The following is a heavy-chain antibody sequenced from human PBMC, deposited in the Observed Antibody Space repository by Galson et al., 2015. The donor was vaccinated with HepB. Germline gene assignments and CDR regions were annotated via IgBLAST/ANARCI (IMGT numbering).Heavy chain of an antibody. CDR2: FGREDGKR. D-gene: IGHD3-3*01. Sequence: SVKVSCKVSGYTLSDLSMHWVRQAPGKGLEWMGGFGREDGKRIYAEKFQGRVTMTEDTSRDTAYMELSSLRSEDTAIYYCATFTIFGMVSWFDPWGQGTLATVSS. V-gene: IGHV1-24*01. CDR3: ATFTIFGMVSWFDP. CDR1: GYTLSDLS. J-gene: IGHJ5*02.